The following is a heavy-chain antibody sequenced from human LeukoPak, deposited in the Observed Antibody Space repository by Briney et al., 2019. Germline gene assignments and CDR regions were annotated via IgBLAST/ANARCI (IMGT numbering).Heavy chain of an antibody. CDR2: ISTTSSTI. CDR1: GFTFSSYG. J-gene: IGHJ4*02. CDR3: ARGKEKWLDHFDY. Sequence: PGGSLRLSCAASGFTFSSYGMNWVCQAPGKGLEWVSYISTTSSTIYYADSVKGRFTMSRDNAKSSLYLQMDSLRDEDTAVYYCARGKEKWLDHFDYWGQGILVTVSS. V-gene: IGHV3-48*02. D-gene: IGHD6-19*01.